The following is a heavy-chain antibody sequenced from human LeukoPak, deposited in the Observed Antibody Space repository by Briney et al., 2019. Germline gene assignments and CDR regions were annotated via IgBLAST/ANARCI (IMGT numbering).Heavy chain of an antibody. V-gene: IGHV3-33*01. CDR1: GFTFSSYG. CDR2: TWYDGSNK. J-gene: IGHJ4*02. Sequence: GRSLRLSCAASGFTFSSYGMHWVRQAPGKGLEWVAVTWYDGSNKYYADSVKGRFTISRDNSKNTLYLQMNSLRAEDTAVYYCARDGDTMVRGVSSYFDYWGQGTLVTVSS. CDR3: ARDGDTMVRGVSSYFDY. D-gene: IGHD3-10*01.